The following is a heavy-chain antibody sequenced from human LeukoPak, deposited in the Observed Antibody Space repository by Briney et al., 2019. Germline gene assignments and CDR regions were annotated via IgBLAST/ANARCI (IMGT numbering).Heavy chain of an antibody. J-gene: IGHJ3*02. CDR3: ARDFADGDSFDI. D-gene: IGHD4-17*01. CDR1: GFTFSTYS. V-gene: IGHV3-48*02. CDR2: ISSSIGTM. Sequence: GGSLRLSCAASGFTFSTYSMNWVRQAPGKGLEWVSYISSSIGTMYYADSVEGRFTISRDNAKTSLYLQMNSLRDEDTAIYYCARDFADGDSFDIWGQGTLVTVSS.